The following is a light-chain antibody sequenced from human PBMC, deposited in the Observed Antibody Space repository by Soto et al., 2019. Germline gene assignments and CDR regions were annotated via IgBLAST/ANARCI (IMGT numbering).Light chain of an antibody. V-gene: IGKV3-11*01. CDR3: QQRSNRPPFMYS. Sequence: VLTQSPATLSLSPGERATLSCRTSQSTTKSLAWYQQKPGQPPRLLIYDASNRATGIPARFSGSGSGTEFTLTISSVEPEDFAIYYCQQRSNRPPFMYSFGQGTKLEIK. CDR2: DAS. J-gene: IGKJ2*03. CDR1: QSTTKS.